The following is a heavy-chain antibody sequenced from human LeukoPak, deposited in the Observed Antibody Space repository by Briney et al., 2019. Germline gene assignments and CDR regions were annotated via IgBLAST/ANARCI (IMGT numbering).Heavy chain of an antibody. CDR3: ARHRDCSSTSCYTPNDAFDI. Sequence: GESLKISCKGSGYSFTSYWIGWVRQMPGKGLEWMGIIYPGDSDTRYSPSFQGQVTISADKSISTAYLQWSSLKASDTAMYYCARHRDCSSTSCYTPNDAFDIWGQGTMVTVSS. D-gene: IGHD2-2*02. CDR1: GYSFTSYW. V-gene: IGHV5-51*01. J-gene: IGHJ3*02. CDR2: IYPGDSDT.